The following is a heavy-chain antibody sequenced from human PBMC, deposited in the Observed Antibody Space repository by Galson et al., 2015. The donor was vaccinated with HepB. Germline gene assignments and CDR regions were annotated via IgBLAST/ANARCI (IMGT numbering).Heavy chain of an antibody. Sequence: SETLSLTCTVSGGSISSYYWSWIRQPPGKGLEWIGYIYYSGSTNYNPSLKSRVTISVDTSKNQFSLKLSSVTAADTAVYYCARDPRGAVAPSRYYGMDVWGQGTTVTVSS. V-gene: IGHV4-59*01. J-gene: IGHJ6*02. CDR3: ARDPRGAVAPSRYYGMDV. CDR2: IYYSGST. CDR1: GGSISSYY. D-gene: IGHD6-19*01.